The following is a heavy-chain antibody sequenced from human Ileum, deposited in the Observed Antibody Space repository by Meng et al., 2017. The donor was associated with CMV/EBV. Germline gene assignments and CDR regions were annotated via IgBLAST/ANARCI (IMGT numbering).Heavy chain of an antibody. D-gene: IGHD1-26*01. V-gene: IGHV2-5*02. J-gene: IGHJ4*02. CDR1: GFSPTTSGEG. CDR2: IYRGDDK. Sequence: WKVSGPPLVKTTQTLPLTCSFAGFSPTTSGEGVGWIRQPPGKALEWLALIYRGDDKRYSPSLNSRLTIAKDTSKNEVVLTLTNMGPIDTGTYYCAHFVGGYYPSRPDYWAREPWSPSPQ. CDR3: AHFVGGYYPSRPDY.